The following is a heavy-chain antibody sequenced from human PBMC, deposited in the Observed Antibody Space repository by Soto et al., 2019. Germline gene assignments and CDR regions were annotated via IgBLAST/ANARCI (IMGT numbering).Heavy chain of an antibody. V-gene: IGHV4-38-2*01. Sequence: ASETLSLTCAVSGYSISSGYYWGWIRQPPGKGLEWIGSIYHSGSTYYNPSLKSRVTISVETSKNQFSLKLSSVTAADTAVYYCARAQPVLLWFGELLYHFDYWGQGTLVTVSS. D-gene: IGHD3-10*01. J-gene: IGHJ4*02. CDR2: IYHSGST. CDR3: ARAQPVLLWFGELLYHFDY. CDR1: GYSISSGYY.